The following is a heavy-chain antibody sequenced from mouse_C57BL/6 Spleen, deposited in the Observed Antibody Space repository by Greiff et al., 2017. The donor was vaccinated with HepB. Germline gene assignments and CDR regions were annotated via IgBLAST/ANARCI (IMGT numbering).Heavy chain of an antibody. Sequence: EVHLVESGGGLVKPGGSLKLSCAASGFTFSDYGMHWVRQAPEKGLEWVAYISSGSSTIYYADTVKGRFTISRDNAKNTLFLQMTSLRSEDTARYYCARELGRDWYFDVWGTGTTVTVSS. J-gene: IGHJ1*03. CDR3: ARELGRDWYFDV. CDR1: GFTFSDYG. D-gene: IGHD4-1*01. V-gene: IGHV5-17*01. CDR2: ISSGSSTI.